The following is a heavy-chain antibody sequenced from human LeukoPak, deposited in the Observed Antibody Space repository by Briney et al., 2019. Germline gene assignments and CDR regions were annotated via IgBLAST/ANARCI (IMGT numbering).Heavy chain of an antibody. CDR2: IYCSGST. CDR3: ARVRTGSSWYEYYFDY. J-gene: IGHJ4*02. V-gene: IGHV4-61*05. D-gene: IGHD6-13*01. Sequence: SETLSLTRTVSGGSISTSSYYWGWIRQPPGKGLEWIGYIYCSGSTNYNPSLKSRVTISVDTSKNQFSLKLSSVTAADTAVYYCARVRTGSSWYEYYFDYWGQGTLVTVSS. CDR1: GGSISTSSYY.